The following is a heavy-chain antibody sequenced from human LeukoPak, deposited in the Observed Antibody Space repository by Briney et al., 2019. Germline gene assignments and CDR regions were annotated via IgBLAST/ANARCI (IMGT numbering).Heavy chain of an antibody. V-gene: IGHV4-61*02. Sequence: PSETLSLTCTVSGGSISSGSYYWSWIRQPAGKGLEWIGRVYTSGSTNYNPSLKSRVTISLDTSKNQFSLRLSSVTAADTAVYYCARDHNSGSPTTNYFDYWGQGTLVTVSS. D-gene: IGHD1-26*01. J-gene: IGHJ4*02. CDR2: VYTSGST. CDR3: ARDHNSGSPTTNYFDY. CDR1: GGSISSGSYY.